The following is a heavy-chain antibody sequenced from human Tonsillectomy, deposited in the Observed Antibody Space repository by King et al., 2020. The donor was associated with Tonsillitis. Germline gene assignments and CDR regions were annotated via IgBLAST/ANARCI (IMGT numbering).Heavy chain of an antibody. D-gene: IGHD6-19*01. CDR3: ARAIAVAGTREYFDY. V-gene: IGHV5-51*01. Sequence: VQLVESGAEVKKPGESLKISCKGSRYSFTSYWIGWVRQMPGKGLEWMGIIYPGDSDTRYSPSFQGQVTISADKSISTAYLQWSSLKASDTAMYYCARAIAVAGTREYFDYWGQGTLVTVSS. J-gene: IGHJ4*02. CDR2: IYPGDSDT. CDR1: RYSFTSYW.